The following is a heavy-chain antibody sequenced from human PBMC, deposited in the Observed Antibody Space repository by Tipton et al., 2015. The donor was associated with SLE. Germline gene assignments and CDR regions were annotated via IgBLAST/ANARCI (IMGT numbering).Heavy chain of an antibody. CDR2: LTWDGGTT. D-gene: IGHD3-3*01. V-gene: IGHV3-43*01. J-gene: IGHJ6*02. Sequence: SLRLSCAASGFTFDDYSMHWVRQAPGKGLEWVSLLTWDGGTTYYADSVRCRFTISRDNSKNSLYLHMDSLRTEDTALYYCAKALPNSTPAYSDAWSDFQPYYYCAMAVWGQGTSVTVAS. CDR3: AKALPNSTPAYSDAWSDFQPYYYCAMAV. CDR1: GFTFDDYS.